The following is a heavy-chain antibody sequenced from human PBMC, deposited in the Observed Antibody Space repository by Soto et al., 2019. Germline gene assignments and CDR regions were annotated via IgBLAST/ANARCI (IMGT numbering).Heavy chain of an antibody. V-gene: IGHV5-51*01. D-gene: IGHD5-18*01. CDR2: IYPGDSDT. J-gene: IGHJ6*02. CDR3: ARHPNLDTAIRDYYYGMDV. CDR1: GYSFTSYW. Sequence: PGESLKISCKGSGYSFTSYWSGWVRQMPGKCLEWMGIIYPGDSDTRYSPSFQGQVTISADKSISTAYLQWSSLKASDTAMYYCARHPNLDTAIRDYYYGMDVWGQGTTVTVSS.